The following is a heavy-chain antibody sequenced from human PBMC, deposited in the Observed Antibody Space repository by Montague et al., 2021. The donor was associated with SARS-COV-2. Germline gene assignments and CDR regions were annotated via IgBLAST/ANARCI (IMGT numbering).Heavy chain of an antibody. CDR2: IYYSGST. CDR3: ARRSLGYCSGGSCYSAFDP. V-gene: IGHV4-59*01. Sequence: SETLSLTCTVSGGSISSYYWSWIRQPPGKGLEWIGYIYYSGSTNYNPSLKSRVTISVDTSKNQFSLKLSSVTAADTAVYYCARRSLGYCSGGSCYSAFDPWGQGTRVTVSS. CDR1: GGSISSYY. D-gene: IGHD2-15*01. J-gene: IGHJ5*02.